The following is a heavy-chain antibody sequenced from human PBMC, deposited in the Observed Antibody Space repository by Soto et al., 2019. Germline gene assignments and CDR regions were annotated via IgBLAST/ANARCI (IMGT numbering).Heavy chain of an antibody. J-gene: IGHJ5*02. D-gene: IGHD4-4*01. V-gene: IGHV1-69*04. CDR1: GGTFSTYT. CDR3: AGDPDSHYNDSHASSYP. Sequence: ASVKVSCKASGGTFSTYTITWVRQAPGQGLEWMGRIIPIIGIINYAQKFQGRVTISADKLTGTAYMELTGLRSDDTAVYYCAGDPDSHYNDSHASSYPWGQGTLVTVSS. CDR2: IIPIIGII.